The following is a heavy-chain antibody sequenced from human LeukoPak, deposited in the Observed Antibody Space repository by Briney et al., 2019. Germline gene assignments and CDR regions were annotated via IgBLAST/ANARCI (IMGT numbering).Heavy chain of an antibody. J-gene: IGHJ6*02. CDR2: INPNSGGT. Sequence: ASVKVSCKASGYTFTGYYMHWVRQAPGQGLEWMGWINPNSGGTNYAQKFQGRVTMTRDTSISTAYMELSRLRSDDTAVYYCARDPAITMVRGVMYGMDVWGQGTTVTVSS. D-gene: IGHD3-10*01. CDR3: ARDPAITMVRGVMYGMDV. CDR1: GYTFTGYY. V-gene: IGHV1-2*02.